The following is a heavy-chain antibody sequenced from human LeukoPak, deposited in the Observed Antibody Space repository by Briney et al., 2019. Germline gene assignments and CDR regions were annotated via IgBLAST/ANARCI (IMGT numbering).Heavy chain of an antibody. Sequence: AETLSLTCTVSGVSISNSYWSWVRQSPGKGVEGVGYINYSASTNYNPSLKSRLTISVDTSKNQFSLKLSSVTAADTAVYFCARDPLSTNDFDIWGQGTMVTVSS. V-gene: IGHV4-59*01. J-gene: IGHJ3*02. CDR1: GVSISNSY. CDR2: INYSAST. CDR3: ARDPLSTNDFDI. D-gene: IGHD1-1*01.